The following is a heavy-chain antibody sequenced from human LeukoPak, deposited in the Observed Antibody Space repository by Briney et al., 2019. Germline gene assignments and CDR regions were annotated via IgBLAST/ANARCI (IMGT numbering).Heavy chain of an antibody. D-gene: IGHD3-22*01. CDR1: GFTFSSYS. V-gene: IGHV3-21*01. J-gene: IGHJ4*02. CDR3: ATDYYHSSFLYY. Sequence: SGGSLTLSCAASGFTFSSYSMNWVRQAPGEGLEWVSSISSSSSYIYYADSVKGRFTISRDNAKNSLYLQMNSLRAEDTAVYYCATDYYHSSFLYYWGQGTLVTVSS. CDR2: ISSSSSYI.